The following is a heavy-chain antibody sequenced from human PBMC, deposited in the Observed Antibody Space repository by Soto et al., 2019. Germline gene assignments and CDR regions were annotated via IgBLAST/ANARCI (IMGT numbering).Heavy chain of an antibody. CDR2: VHYSGST. CDR3: ASQIGYCSGGTCYPTPFDY. D-gene: IGHD2-15*01. Sequence: ETLSLTCTVSGVSLNSSTSYWDWIRQPPGKGLEWIGSVHYSGSTYNPSLKSRVTISVDTSKNQFSLRLNSVTAADTAVYYCASQIGYCSGGTCYPTPFDYWGQGTLVTVSS. CDR1: GVSLNSSTSY. V-gene: IGHV4-39*01. J-gene: IGHJ4*02.